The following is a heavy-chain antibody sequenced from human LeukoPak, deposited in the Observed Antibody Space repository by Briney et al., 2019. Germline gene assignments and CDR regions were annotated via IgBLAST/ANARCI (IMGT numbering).Heavy chain of an antibody. CDR1: GGTFSSYA. D-gene: IGHD2-2*01. CDR3: ARDIVVVPAAAEPFFDY. V-gene: IGHV1-69*05. CDR2: IIPISGTT. Sequence: SVKVSCKTSGGTFSSYAISWVRQAPGQGLEWMGGIIPISGTTNNAQKLQGRVTMTTDTSTSTAYMELRSLRSGDTAVYYCARDIVVVPAAAEPFFDYWGQGTLVTVSS. J-gene: IGHJ4*02.